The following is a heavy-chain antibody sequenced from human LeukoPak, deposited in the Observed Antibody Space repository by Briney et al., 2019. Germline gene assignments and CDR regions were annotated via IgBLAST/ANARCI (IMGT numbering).Heavy chain of an antibody. V-gene: IGHV1-18*01. CDR2: ISAYNGNT. CDR3: AREEITIFGNGMDV. J-gene: IGHJ6*02. CDR1: GYTFTSYG. Sequence: ASVKVSCKASGYTFTSYGIRWVRQAPGQGLEWMGWISAYNGNTNYAQKLQGRVTMTTDTSTSTAYMELRSLRSDDTAVYYCAREEITIFGNGMDVWGQGTTVTVSS. D-gene: IGHD3-3*01.